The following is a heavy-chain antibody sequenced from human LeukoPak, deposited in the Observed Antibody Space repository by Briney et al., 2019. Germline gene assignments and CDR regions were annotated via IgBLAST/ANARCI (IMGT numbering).Heavy chain of an antibody. CDR1: GHTFSNDY. D-gene: IGHD6-19*01. J-gene: IGHJ2*01. CDR3: ARATIAVSSDWYFDL. Sequence: ASVKVSCRASGHTFSNDYIHWVRQAPGQGLEWMGITNPSGESTNYAQKFQGRVTMTRDTSTNTVYMELSSLRSDDTAVYFCARATIAVSSDWYFDLWGRGTLLTVSS. V-gene: IGHV1-46*01. CDR2: TNPSGEST.